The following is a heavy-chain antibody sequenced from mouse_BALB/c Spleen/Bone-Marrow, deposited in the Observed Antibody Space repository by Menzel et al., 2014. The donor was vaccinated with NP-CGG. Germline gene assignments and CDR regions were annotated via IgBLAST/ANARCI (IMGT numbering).Heavy chain of an antibody. D-gene: IGHD4-1*01. CDR1: GYTFTDYE. CDR3: TRRTGDPY. Sequence: QVQLQQSGAELVRPGASVTLSCKASGYTFTDYEMHWVKQTPVHGLEWIGAIDPETGGTAYNQKFKGKATLTADKSPSTAYMELRSLTSEDSAVYYCTRRTGDPYWGQGTLVTVSA. J-gene: IGHJ3*01. V-gene: IGHV1-15*01. CDR2: IDPETGGT.